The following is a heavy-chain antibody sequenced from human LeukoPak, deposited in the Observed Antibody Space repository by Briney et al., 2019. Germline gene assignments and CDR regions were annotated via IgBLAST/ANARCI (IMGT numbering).Heavy chain of an antibody. CDR2: ITGSGGNT. CDR1: GFTFSNYA. J-gene: IGHJ4*02. Sequence: GGSLRISCAASGFTFSNYAMSWVRQAPGKGLEWGSAITGSGGNTYYADSVKGRFTISRDNSKNTVFLQMNSLRAEDTAVYYCAKWGDYDVLTGYYVSDYWGQGTLVTVSS. V-gene: IGHV3-23*01. D-gene: IGHD3-9*01. CDR3: AKWGDYDVLTGYYVSDY.